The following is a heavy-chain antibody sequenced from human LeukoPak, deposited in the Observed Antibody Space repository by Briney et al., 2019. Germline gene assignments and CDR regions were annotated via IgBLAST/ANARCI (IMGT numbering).Heavy chain of an antibody. CDR1: GYTLTVLS. Sequence: ASVNVSCKVSGYTLTVLSIHWVRQAPGKGVEWMGGFDPEDGETIYTQKFQVRVTMTEDTSTDTAYVELSSLRSEYTAVYYGATDLLVGATAYWGQGTLVTVSS. D-gene: IGHD1-26*01. J-gene: IGHJ4*02. CDR3: ATDLLVGATAY. V-gene: IGHV1-24*01. CDR2: FDPEDGET.